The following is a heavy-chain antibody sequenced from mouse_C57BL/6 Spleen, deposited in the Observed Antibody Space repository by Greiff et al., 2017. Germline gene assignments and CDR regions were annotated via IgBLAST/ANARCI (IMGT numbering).Heavy chain of an antibody. Sequence: EVKVVESGGGLVKPGGSLKLSCAASGFTFSDYGMHWVRQAPEKGLEWVAYISSGSSTIYYADTVKGRFTISRDNAKNTLFLQMTSLRSDDTAMYYCAPLRGDYAMDYWGQGTSVTVSS. CDR1: GFTFSDYG. J-gene: IGHJ4*01. CDR2: ISSGSSTI. CDR3: APLRGDYAMDY. D-gene: IGHD1-1*01. V-gene: IGHV5-17*01.